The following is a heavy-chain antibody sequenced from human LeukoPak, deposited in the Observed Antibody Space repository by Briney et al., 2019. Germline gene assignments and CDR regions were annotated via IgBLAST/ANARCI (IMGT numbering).Heavy chain of an antibody. Sequence: GGSLRLSCATSGFTFGDYAVSWVRQAPGKGLEWVGFIRSKAYGETREYAASVKGRFTISRDDSKSIAYLQMNSLRTEDTAEYYCAREPGYFLDYWGQGTLVTVSS. V-gene: IGHV3-49*04. D-gene: IGHD6-13*01. CDR2: IRSKAYGETR. J-gene: IGHJ4*02. CDR3: AREPGYFLDY. CDR1: GFTFGDYA.